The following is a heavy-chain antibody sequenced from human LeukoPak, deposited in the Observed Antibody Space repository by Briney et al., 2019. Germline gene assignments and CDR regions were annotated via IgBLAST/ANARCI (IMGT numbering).Heavy chain of an antibody. CDR1: GYTFNTYG. CDR2: ISAYSGNT. V-gene: IGHV1-18*01. J-gene: IGHJ4*02. Sequence: ASVKVSCKASGYTFNTYGITWVRQAPGQGLEWMGYISAYSGNTNYAQKLQGRVTMTTDTSTSTAYMELRSLRSDDTAVFYCARAFSLLLSSSWLDYWGQGTLVTVSS. D-gene: IGHD6-13*01. CDR3: ARAFSLLLSSSWLDY.